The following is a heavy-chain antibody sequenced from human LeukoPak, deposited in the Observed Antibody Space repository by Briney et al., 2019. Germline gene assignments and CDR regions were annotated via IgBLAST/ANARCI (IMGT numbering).Heavy chain of an antibody. D-gene: IGHD2-2*02. J-gene: IGHJ6*02. CDR2: INHSGST. CDR1: GGSFSGYY. CDR3: ARIEPDTPPPSRYGMDV. Sequence: SETLSLTCAVYGGSFSGYYWSWIRQPPGKGLEWIGEINHSGSTNYNPSLKSRVTISVDTSKNQFSLKLRSVAAADTAVYYCARIEPDTPPPSRYGMDVWGQGTTVTVSS. V-gene: IGHV4-34*01.